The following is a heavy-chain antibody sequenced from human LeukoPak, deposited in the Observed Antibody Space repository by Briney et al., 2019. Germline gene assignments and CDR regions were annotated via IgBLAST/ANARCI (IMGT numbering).Heavy chain of an antibody. J-gene: IGHJ4*02. CDR1: GGSFSGYY. V-gene: IGHV4-34*01. CDR2: INHSGSI. CDR3: ARIVGIAARRGIDY. D-gene: IGHD6-6*01. Sequence: SETLSLTCAVYGGSFSGYYWSWIRQPPGKGLEWIGEINHSGSINYNPSLKSRVTISVDTSKNQFSLKLSSVTAADTAVYYCARIVGIAARRGIDYWGQGTLVTVSS.